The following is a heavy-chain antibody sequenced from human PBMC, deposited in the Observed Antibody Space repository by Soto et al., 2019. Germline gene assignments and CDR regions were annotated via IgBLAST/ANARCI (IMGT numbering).Heavy chain of an antibody. CDR3: ARGKVGSSSDY. CDR1: GGSFSGYY. V-gene: IGHV4-34*01. D-gene: IGHD6-13*01. Sequence: QVQLQQWGAGLLKPSETLSLTCAVYGGSFSGYYWSWIRQPPGKGLEWIGEINHSGSTNYNPSLKSRVTISXATSKNQFSLQLSSVTAADAAVYYCARGKVGSSSDYWGQGTLVTVSS. J-gene: IGHJ4*02. CDR2: INHSGST.